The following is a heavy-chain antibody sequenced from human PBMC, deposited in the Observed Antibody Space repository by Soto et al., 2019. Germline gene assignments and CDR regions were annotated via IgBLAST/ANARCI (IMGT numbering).Heavy chain of an antibody. D-gene: IGHD6-19*01. CDR2: ISWNSGSI. CDR3: AKGRGYSSGWFYYYYYGMDV. CDR1: GFTFDDYA. V-gene: IGHV3-9*01. J-gene: IGHJ6*02. Sequence: PGGSLRLSCAASGFTFDDYAMHWVRQAPGKGLEWVSGISWNSGSIGYADSVKGRFTISRDNAKNSLYLQMNSLRAEDTALYYCAKGRGYSSGWFYYYYYGMDVWGQGTTVTVS.